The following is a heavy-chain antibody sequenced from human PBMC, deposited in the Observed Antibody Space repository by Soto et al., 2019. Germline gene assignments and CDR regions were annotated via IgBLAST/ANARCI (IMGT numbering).Heavy chain of an antibody. D-gene: IGHD6-13*01. CDR2: ISAYNGNT. Sequence: ASVKVSCKASGYTFTSYGISWVRQAPGQGLEWMGWISAYNGNTNYAQKLQGRVTMTTDTSTSTAYMELRSLRSDDTAVYYCARKMGAIPAAGGIFDYWGQGTLVTFSS. J-gene: IGHJ4*02. V-gene: IGHV1-18*01. CDR1: GYTFTSYG. CDR3: ARKMGAIPAAGGIFDY.